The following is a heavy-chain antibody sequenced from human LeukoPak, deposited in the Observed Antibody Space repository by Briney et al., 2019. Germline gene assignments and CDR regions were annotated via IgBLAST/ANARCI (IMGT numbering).Heavy chain of an antibody. CDR2: ISSSGRII. J-gene: IGHJ6*02. V-gene: IGHV3-11*01. D-gene: IGHD2-8*01. CDR1: GFTFSSYW. CDR3: ASVHYYGMEV. Sequence: KPGGSLRLSCAASGFTFSSYWMHLVRQAPGKGLEWVSYISSSGRIIYYADSVKGRFTISRDNAKNSLFLQMNSLRAEDTAVYYCASVHYYGMEVWGQGTTVTVSS.